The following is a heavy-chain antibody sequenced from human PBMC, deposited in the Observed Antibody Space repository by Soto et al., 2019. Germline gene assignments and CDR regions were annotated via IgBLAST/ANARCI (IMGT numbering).Heavy chain of an antibody. J-gene: IGHJ4*02. Sequence: PSETLSRTCTVSGGSVSSGSYYWSWILQPPGKGLEWIGYIYYSGSTNYNPSLKSRVTISVDTSKNQFSLKLSSVTAADTAVYYCASLRYFDWLGVDYWGQGSQVTVSS. D-gene: IGHD3-9*01. CDR3: ASLRYFDWLGVDY. V-gene: IGHV4-61*01. CDR1: GGSVSSGSYY. CDR2: IYYSGST.